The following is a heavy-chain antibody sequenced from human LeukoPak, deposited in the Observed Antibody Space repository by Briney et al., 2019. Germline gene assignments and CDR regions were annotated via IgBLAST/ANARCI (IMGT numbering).Heavy chain of an antibody. V-gene: IGHV3-66*01. Sequence: PGGSLRLSCTASGFTVSRNYMSWVRQAPGKGLEWVSVIYSGGRTYYADSVKGRFTISRDNSKNTLYLQMNSLRAEDTAVYYCARDLGYESSGYPTYYFDYWGQGTLVTVSS. J-gene: IGHJ4*02. CDR1: GFTVSRNY. D-gene: IGHD3-22*01. CDR3: ARDLGYESSGYPTYYFDY. CDR2: IYSGGRT.